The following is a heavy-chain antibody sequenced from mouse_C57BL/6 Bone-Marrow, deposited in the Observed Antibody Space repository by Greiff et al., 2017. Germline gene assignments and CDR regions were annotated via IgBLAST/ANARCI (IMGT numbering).Heavy chain of an antibody. D-gene: IGHD1-1*01. J-gene: IGHJ2*01. V-gene: IGHV5-6*01. Sequence: EVKLMESGGDLVKPGGSLKLSCAASGFTFSSYGMSWVRQTPDKRLEWVATISSGGSYTYYPDSVKGRVTISRDNAKNTLYLQMSSLKSEDTAMYYCARHGTTVVATDDWGQGTTLTVSS. CDR3: ARHGTTVVATDD. CDR1: GFTFSSYG. CDR2: ISSGGSYT.